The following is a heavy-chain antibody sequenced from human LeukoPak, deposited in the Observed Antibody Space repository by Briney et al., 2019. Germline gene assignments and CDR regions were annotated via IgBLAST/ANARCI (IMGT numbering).Heavy chain of an antibody. CDR1: GFTFSDYW. Sequence: GGSLRLSCAASGFTFSDYWMVWVRQAPGKGLVWVSRILSDGSSTSYADSVKGRFTISRDIAKNTLYLQMNSLRAEDTAVYYCARVRITRANWFDPWGQGTLVTVSS. J-gene: IGHJ5*02. CDR2: ILSDGSST. CDR3: ARVRITRANWFDP. D-gene: IGHD2-2*01. V-gene: IGHV3-74*01.